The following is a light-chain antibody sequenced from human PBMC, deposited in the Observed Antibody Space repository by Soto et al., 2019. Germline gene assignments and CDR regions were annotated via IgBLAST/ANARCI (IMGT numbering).Light chain of an antibody. Sequence: IQLTQSPSSLSASVGDRVTITCRASQGINKFLAWYQQRPGKAPQLLVYGASTLQSGVPSRFSGSGSGTDFTLTISSLQSEDFATYYCQQLTNFRFTFGPGTKLDIK. CDR1: QGINKF. CDR2: GAS. V-gene: IGKV1-9*01. CDR3: QQLTNFRFT. J-gene: IGKJ2*01.